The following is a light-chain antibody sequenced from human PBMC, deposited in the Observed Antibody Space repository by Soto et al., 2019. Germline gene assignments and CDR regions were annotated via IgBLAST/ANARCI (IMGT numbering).Light chain of an antibody. CDR2: EVT. J-gene: IGLJ3*02. CDR1: SSDVGGYNY. Sequence: QSALTQPPSASGSPGQSVTISCTGTSSDVGGYNYVSWYQQHPGKAPKLMIYEVTKRPSGVPDRFSGSKSGNTASLTVSGLQAEDEAEYYCGSYAGSNTDWVFGGGTKLTVL. V-gene: IGLV2-8*01. CDR3: GSYAGSNTDWV.